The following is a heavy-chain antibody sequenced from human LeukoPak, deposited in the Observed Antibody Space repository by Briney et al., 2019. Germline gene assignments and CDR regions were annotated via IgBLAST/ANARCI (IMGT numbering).Heavy chain of an antibody. CDR1: GYTFTSYG. Sequence: GASVKVSCKASGYTFTSYGISWVRQAPGQGLEWMGWISAYNGNTNYAQKLQGRVTMTTDTSTSTAYMELRSLRSDDTAVYYCARDGGLGYCSSTSCLVMDVWGKGTTVTVSS. CDR3: ARDGGLGYCSSTSCLVMDV. V-gene: IGHV1-18*01. J-gene: IGHJ6*04. CDR2: ISAYNGNT. D-gene: IGHD2-2*01.